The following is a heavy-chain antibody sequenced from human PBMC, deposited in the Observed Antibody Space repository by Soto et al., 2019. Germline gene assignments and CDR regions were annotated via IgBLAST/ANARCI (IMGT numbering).Heavy chain of an antibody. Sequence: PGGSLRLSCAASGFTFSSYGMHWVRQAPGKGLEWVAVIWYDGSNKYYADSVKGRFTISRDNSKNTLYLQMNSLRAEDTAVYYCARDGQYSSSWYWAYYGMDVWGQGTTVTVSS. CDR2: IWYDGSNK. CDR3: ARDGQYSSSWYWAYYGMDV. CDR1: GFTFSSYG. V-gene: IGHV3-33*01. D-gene: IGHD6-13*01. J-gene: IGHJ6*02.